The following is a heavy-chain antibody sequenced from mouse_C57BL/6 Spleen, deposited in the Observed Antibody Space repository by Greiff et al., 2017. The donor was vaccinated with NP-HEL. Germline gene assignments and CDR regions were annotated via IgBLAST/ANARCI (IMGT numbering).Heavy chain of an antibody. J-gene: IGHJ4*01. D-gene: IGHD2-14*01. CDR3: TREERVLQDYYAMDY. CDR2: ISSGGDYI. V-gene: IGHV5-9-1*02. Sequence: EVKLMESGEGLVKPGGSLKLSCAASGFTFSSYAMSWVRQTPEKRLEWVAYISSGGDYIYYADTVKGRFTISRDNARNTLYLQMSSLKSEDTAMYYCTREERVLQDYYAMDYWGQGTSVTVSS. CDR1: GFTFSSYA.